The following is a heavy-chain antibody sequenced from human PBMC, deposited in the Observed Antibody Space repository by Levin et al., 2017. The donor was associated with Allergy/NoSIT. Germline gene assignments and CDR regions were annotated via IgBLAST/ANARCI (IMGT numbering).Heavy chain of an antibody. CDR2: ISGGGDTT. Sequence: LSLPCAASDFTFSSHDMTWVRQPPGKGLEWVSAISGGGDTTYYTDSVKGRFTISRDNSKNTLYLQMNSLRAEDTAVYYCARSHKTLDYWGQGTLVTVSS. J-gene: IGHJ4*02. CDR1: DFTFSSHD. V-gene: IGHV3-23*01. CDR3: ARSHKTLDY.